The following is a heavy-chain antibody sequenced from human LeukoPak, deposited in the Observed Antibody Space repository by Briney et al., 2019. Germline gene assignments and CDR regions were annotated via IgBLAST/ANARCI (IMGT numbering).Heavy chain of an antibody. V-gene: IGHV3-66*01. CDR2: IYSGGST. D-gene: IGHD6-13*01. J-gene: IGHJ4*02. CDR1: GVTVSSDY. CDR3: AYSSSWRKFDY. Sequence: GGSLRLSCAASGVTVSSDYMSWVRQAPGKGLEWVSVIYSGGSTYYADSVKGRFTISRDNSKNTLYLQMNSLRAEDTAVYYCAYSSSWRKFDYWGQGTLVTVSS.